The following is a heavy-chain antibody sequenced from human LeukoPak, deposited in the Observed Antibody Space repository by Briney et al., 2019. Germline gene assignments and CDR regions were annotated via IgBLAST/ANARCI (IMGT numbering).Heavy chain of an antibody. J-gene: IGHJ4*02. Sequence: GFLRLSCAASGFPFSSYAVSWVRQAPGKGLEWVSAITASGFSTYYADSVKGRFTISRDDSKNTLYLQMNSLRAEDTALYYCAKRTSNDSPPSFDYWGQGTLVTVSS. CDR3: AKRTSNDSPPSFDY. CDR1: GFPFSSYA. D-gene: IGHD2-15*01. CDR2: ITASGFST. V-gene: IGHV3-23*01.